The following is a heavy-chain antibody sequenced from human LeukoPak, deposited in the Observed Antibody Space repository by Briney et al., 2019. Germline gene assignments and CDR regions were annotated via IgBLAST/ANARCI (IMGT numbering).Heavy chain of an antibody. Sequence: GRSLRLSCAASGFTFSSYAMHWVRQAPGKGLEWVAVISYDGSNKYYADSVKGLFTISRDNSKNTLYLQMNSLRAEDTAVYYCARDRTMVRGVISALHDYWGQGTLVTVSS. CDR2: ISYDGSNK. D-gene: IGHD3-10*01. CDR3: ARDRTMVRGVISALHDY. J-gene: IGHJ4*02. V-gene: IGHV3-30*04. CDR1: GFTFSSYA.